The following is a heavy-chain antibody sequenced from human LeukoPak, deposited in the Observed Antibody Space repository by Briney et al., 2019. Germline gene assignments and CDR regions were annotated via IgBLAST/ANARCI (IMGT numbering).Heavy chain of an antibody. D-gene: IGHD1-26*01. J-gene: IGHJ4*02. CDR2: IYYSGST. Sequence: SETLSLTCTVSGGSISSSSYYWGWIRQPPGKGLEWIGSIYYSGSTYYNPSLKSRVTISVDTSKNQFSLKLSSVTAADTAVYYCARVGEWELLKWGQGTLVTVSS. CDR1: GGSISSSSYY. V-gene: IGHV4-39*07. CDR3: ARVGEWELLK.